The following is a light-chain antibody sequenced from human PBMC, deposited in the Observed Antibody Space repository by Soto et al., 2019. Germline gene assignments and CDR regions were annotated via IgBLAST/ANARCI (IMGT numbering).Light chain of an antibody. CDR2: AS. CDR1: QSVSDSH. CDR3: QHYGTSAL. Sequence: ENVLTQSPGTLFFSPGERATPSCRASQSVSDSHLAWYQQKPGQAPRLLIYASSRATGIPDRFSGSGSGTDFTLTISRLEPEDFAEYYCQHYGTSALFGPGTKVDIK. J-gene: IGKJ3*01. V-gene: IGKV3-20*01.